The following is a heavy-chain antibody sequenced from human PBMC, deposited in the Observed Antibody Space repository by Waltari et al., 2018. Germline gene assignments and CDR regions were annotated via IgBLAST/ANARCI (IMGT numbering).Heavy chain of an antibody. J-gene: IGHJ4*02. D-gene: IGHD4-17*01. CDR3: TNPVGGDYRNY. Sequence: EVQLVESGGGLVKPGGSLRLSCAASGFSFSSAWMSWVRQAPGKGLEWVGRIKSNTDGVTTDYAAPVKGRFTISRDDSKNTLYLQMNSLKTEDTAVYYCTNPVGGDYRNYWGQGTLVTVSS. V-gene: IGHV3-15*01. CDR2: IKSNTDGVTT. CDR1: GFSFSSAW.